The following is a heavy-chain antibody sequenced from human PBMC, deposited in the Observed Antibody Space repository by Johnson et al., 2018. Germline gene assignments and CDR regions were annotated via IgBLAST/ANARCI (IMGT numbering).Heavy chain of an antibody. CDR1: GFTFSSYG. V-gene: IGHV3-33*01. J-gene: IGHJ4*02. D-gene: IGHD6-19*01. CDR3: ARDVGANSSGWYGDVY. CDR2: IWYDGSNK. Sequence: QVQLVQSGGGVVQPGRSLRLSCAASGFTFSSYGMHWVRQAPGKGLEWVAVIWYDGSNKYYADSVKGRFTISSDNSKNTLYLQMNSLGAEDTGVYYCARDVGANSSGWYGDVYWGLGSLVTVSS.